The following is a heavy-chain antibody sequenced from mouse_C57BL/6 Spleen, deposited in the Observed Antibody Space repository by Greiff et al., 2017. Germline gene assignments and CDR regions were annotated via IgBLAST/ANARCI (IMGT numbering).Heavy chain of an antibody. V-gene: IGHV5-17*01. CDR2: ISSGSSTN. Sequence: EVQRVESGGGLVKPGASLKLSCAASGFTFSDYGMHWVRQAPEQGLEWVAYISSGSSTNYYADTVKGRFTISRDNAKNTLFLQMTSLSSEDTAMYYCARPKYYYAMAYWGQGTSVTVSS. D-gene: IGHD5-1*01. CDR1: GFTFSDYG. CDR3: ARPKYYYAMAY. J-gene: IGHJ4*01.